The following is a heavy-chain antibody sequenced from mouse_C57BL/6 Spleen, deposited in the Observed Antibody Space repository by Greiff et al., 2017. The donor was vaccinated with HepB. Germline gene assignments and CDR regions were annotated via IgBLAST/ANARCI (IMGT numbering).Heavy chain of an antibody. D-gene: IGHD1-1*01. J-gene: IGHJ4*01. CDR2: INPNNGGT. Sequence: EVQLQQSGPELVKPGASVKISCKASGYTFTDYYMNWVKQSHGKSLEWIGDINPNNGGTSYNQKFKGKATLTVDKSSSTAYMELSSLTSEDSAVYYCARWGYYYGRAMDYWGQGTSVTVSA. V-gene: IGHV1-26*01. CDR3: ARWGYYYGRAMDY. CDR1: GYTFTDYY.